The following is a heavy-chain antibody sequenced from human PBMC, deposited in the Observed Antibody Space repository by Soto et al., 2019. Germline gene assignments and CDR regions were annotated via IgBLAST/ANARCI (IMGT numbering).Heavy chain of an antibody. CDR1: VITLSDHY. CDR2: LTRGILM. CDR3: LDGNYT. V-gene: IGHV3-48*01. J-gene: IGHJ5*02. Sequence: EVQLVESGGALVKPGGSLSLSCAVAVITLSDHYMNWVRQAPGEGLEWVSTLTRGILMYYADSVQGRFTISRDNAKNSLYLQMTSLRVEDTAMYYCLDGNYTWGQGTLVIVSS. D-gene: IGHD1-7*01.